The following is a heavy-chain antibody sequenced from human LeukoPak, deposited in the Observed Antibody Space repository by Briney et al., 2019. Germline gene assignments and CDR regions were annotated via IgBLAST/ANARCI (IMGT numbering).Heavy chain of an antibody. CDR3: AKPYPTLTTSAVLDN. CDR1: GFTFSNYA. J-gene: IGHJ4*02. V-gene: IGHV3-30*18. Sequence: GGSLRLSCAASGFTFSNYAIHWVRQAPGRGLEWVAAISYDGNSQHYGAPVKGRFTIFRDNSKNTVYLQINTLRTDDAAIYYCAKPYPTLTTSAVLDNWGQGTLVTVSS. CDR2: ISYDGNSQ. D-gene: IGHD1-1*01.